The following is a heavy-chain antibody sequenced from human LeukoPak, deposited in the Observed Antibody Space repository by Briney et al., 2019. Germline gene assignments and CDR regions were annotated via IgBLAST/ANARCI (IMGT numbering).Heavy chain of an antibody. Sequence: EASVKVSCKASGYTFTSYYMHWVRQAPGQGLEWMGWINPNSGGTNYAQKFQGRVTMTRDTSISTAYMELSRLRSDDTAVYYCARARHYYDSNRIDYWGQGTLVTVSS. J-gene: IGHJ4*02. CDR1: GYTFTSYY. CDR2: INPNSGGT. CDR3: ARARHYYDSNRIDY. V-gene: IGHV1-2*02. D-gene: IGHD3-22*01.